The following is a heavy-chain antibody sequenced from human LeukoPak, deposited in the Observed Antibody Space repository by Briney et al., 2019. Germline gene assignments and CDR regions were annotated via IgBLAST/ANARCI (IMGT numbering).Heavy chain of an antibody. CDR1: GFTFSSYA. Sequence: GGSLRLSCAASGFTFSSYAMSWVRQAPGKGLEWVSAISGSGGSTYYADSVKGRFTISRDKAKNSLYLQMNSLRAEDTAVYYCARDIIVGSDYWGQGTLVTVSS. J-gene: IGHJ4*02. D-gene: IGHD2-15*01. CDR2: ISGSGGST. V-gene: IGHV3-23*01. CDR3: ARDIIVGSDY.